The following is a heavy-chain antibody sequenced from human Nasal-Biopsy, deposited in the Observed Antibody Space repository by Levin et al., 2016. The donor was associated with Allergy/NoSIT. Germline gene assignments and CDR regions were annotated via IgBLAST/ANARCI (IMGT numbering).Heavy chain of an antibody. V-gene: IGHV3-49*04. CDR1: GFFFADYA. CDR3: TRAWEASYPSRGYYLSDVFDV. D-gene: IGHD3-22*01. J-gene: IGHJ3*01. CDR2: IRSRAYGGTT. Sequence: GESLKISCSGSGFFFADYALSWVRQAPGKGLEWVGFIRSRAYGGTTQYAASVKDRFMISRDDSKSIAYLHMNSLQTEDTAVYFCTRAWEASYPSRGYYLSDVFDVWGPGTTVPVSS.